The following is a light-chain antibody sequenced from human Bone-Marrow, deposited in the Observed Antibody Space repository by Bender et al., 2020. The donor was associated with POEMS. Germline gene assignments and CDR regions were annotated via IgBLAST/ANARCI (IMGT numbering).Light chain of an antibody. Sequence: QSALTQPASVSGSPGKSITISCTGTSSDVGGYSLVSWYQQHPGKAPRLMIYEDTKRPSGVSNRFSGSKSGNTASLTISGLQAEDEATYYCCSYVAGPTCKMFGGGTELTVL. V-gene: IGLV2-23*01. CDR3: CSYVAGPTCKM. CDR2: EDT. CDR1: SSDVGGYSL. J-gene: IGLJ3*02.